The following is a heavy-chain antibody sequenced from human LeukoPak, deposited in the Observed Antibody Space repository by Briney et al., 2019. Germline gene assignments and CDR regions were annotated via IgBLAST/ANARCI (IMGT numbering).Heavy chain of an antibody. CDR3: ARVGGWVDY. V-gene: IGHV3-30-3*01. CDR2: ISYDGSNK. CDR1: GFTFSSYA. Sequence: AGGSLRLSCAASGFTFSSYAMHWVRQAPGKGLEWVAVISYDGSNKYYADSVKGRFTISRDNSKNTLYLQMNSLRAEDTAVYYCARVGGWVDYWGQGTLVTVSS. D-gene: IGHD6-19*01. J-gene: IGHJ4*02.